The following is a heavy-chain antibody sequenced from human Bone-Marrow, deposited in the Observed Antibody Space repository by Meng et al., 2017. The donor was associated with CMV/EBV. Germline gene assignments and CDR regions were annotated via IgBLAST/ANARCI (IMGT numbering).Heavy chain of an antibody. Sequence: GGPLRLSCAASGFTVSSNSMSWVRQAPGKGLEWVSLIYSGGNTYYADSVKGRFTISRDNSKNTLWLQMNSLRAEDTAVYYCATSPRIAAAGVDYWGQGTLVTVSS. J-gene: IGHJ4*02. D-gene: IGHD6-13*01. CDR1: GFTVSSNS. CDR3: ATSPRIAAAGVDY. CDR2: IYSGGNT. V-gene: IGHV3-66*02.